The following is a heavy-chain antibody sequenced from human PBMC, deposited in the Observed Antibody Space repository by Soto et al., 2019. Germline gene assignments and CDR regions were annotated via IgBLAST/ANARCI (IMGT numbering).Heavy chain of an antibody. J-gene: IGHJ6*02. V-gene: IGHV4-4*02. CDR3: ARAPTTPSSQKRLTSGLDV. CDR1: GGSISSSNW. D-gene: IGHD6-13*01. CDR2: IHHSGKT. Sequence: QLLLQESGPGLVKPSGTLALTCAVAGGSISSSNWWTWVRQPPGKGLEWIGEIHHSGKTNYNPTPTRRLTISVEKSKSQCSLTVVSVTAADAAVYYCARAPTTPSSQKRLTSGLDVGGQGTTVAVSS.